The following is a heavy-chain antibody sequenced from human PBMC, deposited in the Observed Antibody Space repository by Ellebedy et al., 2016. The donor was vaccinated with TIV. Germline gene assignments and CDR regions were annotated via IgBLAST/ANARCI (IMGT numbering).Heavy chain of an antibody. CDR2: ISGSSDYI. J-gene: IGHJ4*02. CDR3: ARDMGYSSGWHYFDF. CDR1: GFTFSSYS. D-gene: IGHD6-19*01. V-gene: IGHV3-21*06. Sequence: GGSLRLSCAASGFTFSSYSMNWVRQAPGKGLEWVASISGSSDYIYFPDSMKGRFTISRDNAKNSLYLQMNSLRAEDTAVYYCARDMGYSSGWHYFDFWGQGTLVTVSS.